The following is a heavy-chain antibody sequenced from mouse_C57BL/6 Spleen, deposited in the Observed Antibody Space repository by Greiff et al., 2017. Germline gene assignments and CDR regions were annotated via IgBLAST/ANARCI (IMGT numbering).Heavy chain of an antibody. D-gene: IGHD3-3*01. V-gene: IGHV6-3*01. CDR1: GFTFSNYW. J-gene: IGHJ2*01. CDR3: TGRAMDY. Sequence: EVKVEESGGGLVQPGGSMKLSCVASGFTFSNYWMNWVRQSPEKGLEWVAQIRLKSDNYATHYAESVKGRFTISRDDSKSSVYLQMNNLRAEDTGIYYCTGRAMDYWGQGTTLTVSS. CDR2: IRLKSDNYAT.